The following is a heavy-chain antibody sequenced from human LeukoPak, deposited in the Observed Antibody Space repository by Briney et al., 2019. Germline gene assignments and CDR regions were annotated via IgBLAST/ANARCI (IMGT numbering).Heavy chain of an antibody. CDR2: INPNSGGT. J-gene: IGHJ6*02. V-gene: IGHV1-2*02. CDR3: ARDSGYDRQAHLPMDV. D-gene: IGHD5-12*01. CDR1: GYTFTGYY. Sequence: ASVKVSCKASGYTFTGYYMHWVRQAPGQGLEWMGWINPNSGGTNYAQKFQGRVTMTRDTSISTAYMELSRLRSDGTAVYYCARDSGYDRQAHLPMDVWGQGTTVTVSS.